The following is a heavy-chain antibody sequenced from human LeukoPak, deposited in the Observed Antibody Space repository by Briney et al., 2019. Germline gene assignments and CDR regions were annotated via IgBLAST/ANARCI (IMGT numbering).Heavy chain of an antibody. D-gene: IGHD5-24*01. Sequence: GGSLRLSCVASGFSFGSYWMARVRQAPGKGLEWVANMKHDGIEKYHVDSVKGRFTISRDNTKNSLYLHMSSLRVEDTAVYYCAREGREGYNYPALDFWGQGILVTVSS. J-gene: IGHJ4*02. CDR3: AREGREGYNYPALDF. CDR1: GFSFGSYW. V-gene: IGHV3-7*05. CDR2: MKHDGIEK.